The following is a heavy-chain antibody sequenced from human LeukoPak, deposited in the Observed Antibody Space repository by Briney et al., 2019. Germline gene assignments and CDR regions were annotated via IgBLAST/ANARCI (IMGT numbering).Heavy chain of an antibody. V-gene: IGHV4-34*01. CDR3: ASSGIAVTGPAYYFHY. J-gene: IGHJ4*02. CDR2: INHSGST. Sequence: PSETLSLTCASYGESFKAYYWNWIRQSPGKGLEWIGEINHSGSTKYNPALKSRVTISVDASMSQFSLTLTSVTAADSAVYYCASSGIAVTGPAYYFHYWGLGTLVTVPS. D-gene: IGHD6-19*01. CDR1: GESFKAYY.